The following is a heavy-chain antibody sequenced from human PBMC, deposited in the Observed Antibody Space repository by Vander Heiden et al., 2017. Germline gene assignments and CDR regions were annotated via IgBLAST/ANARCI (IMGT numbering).Heavy chain of an antibody. CDR1: GYTFTAYY. Sequence: SGAEVKKPGASVLVTCKASGYTFTAYYMHWVRQAPGQGLEWMGWINPNSGRTNSAQRFQGRVTMTRDTSISTAYMELNSLKSDDTAVYYCARSRGGYSSGWYGLDNWGQGILVTVSS. D-gene: IGHD6-19*01. CDR3: ARSRGGYSSGWYGLDN. V-gene: IGHV1-2*02. J-gene: IGHJ4*02. CDR2: INPNSGRT.